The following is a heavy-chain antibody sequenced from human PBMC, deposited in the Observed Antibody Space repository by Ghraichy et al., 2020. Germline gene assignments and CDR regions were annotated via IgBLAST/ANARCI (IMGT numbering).Heavy chain of an antibody. CDR1: GLMFSPNT. D-gene: IGHD6-19*01. Sequence: GGSLRLSCVASGLMFSPNTMNWVRQAPGKGLEWVSSISSSTRYIYYADSVKGRFTIFRDNAQNSLYLQMNSLSAEDTGVYYCSRGGGAGTPVLYHMDVWGLGTTVTVSS. V-gene: IGHV3-21*01. J-gene: IGHJ6*02. CDR3: SRGGGAGTPVLYHMDV. CDR2: ISSSTRYI.